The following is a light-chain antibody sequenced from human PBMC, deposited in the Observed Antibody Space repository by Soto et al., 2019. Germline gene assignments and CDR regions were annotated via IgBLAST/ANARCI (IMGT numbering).Light chain of an antibody. Sequence: QSALTQPPSASGSPGQSVTISCTGTSSDVGGYNYVSWYHQHPCKAPKLMIYEVSKRPSGVPDRFFGSKSGNTASLTVSGLQAEDEADSYCSSYAGSNNWVFGGGTKLTVL. CDR3: SSYAGSNNWV. CDR2: EVS. J-gene: IGLJ3*02. V-gene: IGLV2-8*01. CDR1: SSDVGGYNY.